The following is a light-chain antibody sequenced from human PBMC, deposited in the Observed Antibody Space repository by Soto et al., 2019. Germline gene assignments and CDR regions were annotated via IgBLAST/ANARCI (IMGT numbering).Light chain of an antibody. Sequence: DIQMTQSPSTLSASVGDRVTITCRASQSISSWLAWYQQKPGKAPKLLIYDASSLESGVPSRFSGSGSGTKFTLTISSLQPDDVATYYCQQYNSYPWTFGQGTKVEIK. V-gene: IGKV1-5*01. CDR2: DAS. J-gene: IGKJ1*01. CDR3: QQYNSYPWT. CDR1: QSISSW.